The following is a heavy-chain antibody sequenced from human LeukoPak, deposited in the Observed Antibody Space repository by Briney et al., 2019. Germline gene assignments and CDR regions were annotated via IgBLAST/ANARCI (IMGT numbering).Heavy chain of an antibody. CDR2: IIPIFGTA. V-gene: IGHV1-69*13. CDR1: GGTFSSYA. CDR3: ARGTGYSYGQYYFDY. Sequence: ASVKVSCKASGGTFSSYAISWVRQAPGQGLEWMGGIIPIFGTANYAQKFQGRVTITADESTSTAYMELSSLRSEDTAVYYCARGTGYSYGQYYFDYWGQGTLVTVSS. J-gene: IGHJ4*02. D-gene: IGHD5-18*01.